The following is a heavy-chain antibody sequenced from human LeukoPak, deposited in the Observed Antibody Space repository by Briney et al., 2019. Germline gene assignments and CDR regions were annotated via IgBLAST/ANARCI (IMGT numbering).Heavy chain of an antibody. D-gene: IGHD3-3*01. CDR3: ARDGHPGGFLEWLSNNYYYYGMDV. Sequence: SETLSLTCTVSGGSISSGGYYWSWIRQHPGKGLEWIGYIYYSGSTYYNPSLKSRVTISVDTSKNQFSLKLSSVTAADTAVYYCARDGHPGGFLEWLSNNYYYYGMDVWGQGTTVTVSS. CDR1: GGSISSGGYY. J-gene: IGHJ6*02. CDR2: IYYSGST. V-gene: IGHV4-31*03.